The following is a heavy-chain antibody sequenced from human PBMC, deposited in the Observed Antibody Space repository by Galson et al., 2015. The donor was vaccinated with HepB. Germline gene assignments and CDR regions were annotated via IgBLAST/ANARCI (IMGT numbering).Heavy chain of an antibody. J-gene: IGHJ2*01. CDR2: FDPEDGET. Sequence: SVKVSCKVSGYTLTELSMHWVRQAPGKGLEWMGGFDPEDGETIYAQKFQGRVTMTEDTSTDTAYMELSSLRSEDTAVYYCATDHPYYYDTRPYRRYFDLWGRGTLVTVSS. CDR3: ATDHPYYYDTRPYRRYFDL. D-gene: IGHD3-22*01. CDR1: GYTLTELS. V-gene: IGHV1-24*01.